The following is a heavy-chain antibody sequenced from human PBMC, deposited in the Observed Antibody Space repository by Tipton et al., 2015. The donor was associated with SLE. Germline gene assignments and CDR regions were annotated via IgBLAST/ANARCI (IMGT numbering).Heavy chain of an antibody. CDR3: ARQSYYGSGSYHPLRDY. J-gene: IGHJ4*02. D-gene: IGHD3-10*01. CDR2: IYYSGST. V-gene: IGHV4-39*01. CDR1: GGSISSSSYY. Sequence: TLSLTCTVPGGSISSSSYYWGWIRQPPGKGLEWIGSIYYSGSTYYNPSLKRRVTISVDTCKNQFSLKLSSVTAADTAVYYCARQSYYGSGSYHPLRDYWGQGTLVTVSS.